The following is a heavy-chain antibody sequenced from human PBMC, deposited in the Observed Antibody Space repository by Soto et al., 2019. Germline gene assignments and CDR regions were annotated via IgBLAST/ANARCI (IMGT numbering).Heavy chain of an antibody. CDR3: ARLGIVVVPAAKGNWFDP. CDR1: GGSFSGYY. D-gene: IGHD2-2*03. Sequence: TSETLSLTCAVYGGSFSGYYWSWIRQPPGKGLEWIGEINHSGSTNYNPSLKSRVTISVDTSKNQFSLKLSSVTAADTAVYYCARLGIVVVPAAKGNWFDPWGQGTLVTVSS. CDR2: INHSGST. J-gene: IGHJ5*02. V-gene: IGHV4-34*01.